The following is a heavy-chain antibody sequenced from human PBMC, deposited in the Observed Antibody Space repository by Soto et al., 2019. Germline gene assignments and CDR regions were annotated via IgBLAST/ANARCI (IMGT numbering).Heavy chain of an antibody. CDR1: GLTFTSYA. J-gene: IGHJ4*02. D-gene: IGHD3-9*01. Sequence: PLRLSDVASGLTFTSYAMHWVREAPGKGLEWVAVISYDGNNKYYADSVKGRFTISRDNSKDTVYLQMNCLRAEDTGVYFCARDFSMVVLAPGYCGQGTLVTVSS. CDR2: ISYDGNNK. CDR3: ARDFSMVVLAPGY. V-gene: IGHV3-30-3*01.